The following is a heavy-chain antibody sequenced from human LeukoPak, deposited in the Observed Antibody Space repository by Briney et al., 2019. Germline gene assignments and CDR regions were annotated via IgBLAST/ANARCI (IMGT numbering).Heavy chain of an antibody. CDR3: ARVGGYGYHYYYMDV. CDR1: RYSISSGNY. V-gene: IGHV4-38-2*02. J-gene: IGHJ6*03. D-gene: IGHD5-12*01. Sequence: SETLSLTCSISRYSISSGNYWAWIRQHPGKGLEWTGSIYHSGSAYYNASLKSRVTISVDTSKNQFSLELPSVTAADTAVYYCARVGGYGYHYYYMDVWGKGATVTVSS. CDR2: IYHSGSA.